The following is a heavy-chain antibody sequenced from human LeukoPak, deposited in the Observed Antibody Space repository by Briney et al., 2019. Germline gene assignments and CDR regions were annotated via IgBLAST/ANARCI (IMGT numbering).Heavy chain of an antibody. Sequence: GGSLRLSSAASGFTFSSYAMHWVRQAPGKGLEWVAVISYDGSNKYYADSVKGRFTISRDNSKNTLYLQMNSLRAEDTAVYYCARSYRIAAMIDYWGQGTLVTVSS. V-gene: IGHV3-30-3*01. CDR2: ISYDGSNK. J-gene: IGHJ4*02. D-gene: IGHD6-13*01. CDR1: GFTFSSYA. CDR3: ARSYRIAAMIDY.